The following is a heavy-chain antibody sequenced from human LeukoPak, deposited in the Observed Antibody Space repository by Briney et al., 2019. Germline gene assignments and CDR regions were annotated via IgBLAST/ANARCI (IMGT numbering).Heavy chain of an antibody. V-gene: IGHV3-66*01. CDR1: GFTVSSNY. D-gene: IGHD2-21*01. Sequence: GGSLRLSCAVSGFTVSSNYMSWVRQAPGKGLEWVSVIYSGGRTYYADSVRGGFTIYRDYSTNTLFLQMNSLRGDDTAVYFCARISEEVFPLGGFDPWGQGTLVTVSS. CDR2: IYSGGRT. J-gene: IGHJ5*02. CDR3: ARISEEVFPLGGFDP.